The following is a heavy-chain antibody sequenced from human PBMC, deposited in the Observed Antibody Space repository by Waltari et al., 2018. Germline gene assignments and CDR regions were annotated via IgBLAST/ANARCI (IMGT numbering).Heavy chain of an antibody. CDR1: GFTFGDYA. CDR2: IRSKAYGGST. D-gene: IGHD6-13*01. V-gene: IGHV3-49*03. J-gene: IGHJ5*02. Sequence: EVQLVESGGGLVQPGRSLRLSCTASGFTFGDYAMSWFRQAPGKGLEWVGFIRSKAYGGSTEYAASVKGRVTISRDDSKSIAYLQMNSLKTEDTAVYYCTRDPIAAAGTTGFDPWGQGTLVTVSS. CDR3: TRDPIAAAGTTGFDP.